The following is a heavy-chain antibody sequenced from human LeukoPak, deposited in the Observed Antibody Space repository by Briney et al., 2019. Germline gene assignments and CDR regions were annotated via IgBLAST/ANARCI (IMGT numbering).Heavy chain of an antibody. D-gene: IGHD4-11*01. CDR1: GGTSSSYA. CDR3: ARDSTVSLSYGMDV. CDR2: IIPILGIA. Sequence: GASVKVSCKASGGTSSSYAISWVRQAPGQGLEWMGRIIPILGIANYAQKFQGRVTITADKSTSTAYMELSSLRSEDTAVYYCARDSTVSLSYGMDVWGQGTTVTVSS. V-gene: IGHV1-69*04. J-gene: IGHJ6*02.